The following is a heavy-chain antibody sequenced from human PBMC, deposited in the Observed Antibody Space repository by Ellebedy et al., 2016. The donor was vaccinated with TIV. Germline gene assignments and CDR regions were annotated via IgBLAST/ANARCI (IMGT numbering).Heavy chain of an antibody. V-gene: IGHV3-48*03. Sequence: GGSLRLSCAASGFTFSSYEMNWVRQAPGKGLEWVSYISSSGSTIYYADSVKGRFTISRDNSKNTLYLQMNSLRAEDTAVYYCARASQGGDYWGQGTHVTVSS. CDR1: GFTFSSYE. J-gene: IGHJ4*02. CDR3: ARASQGGDY. CDR2: ISSSGSTI.